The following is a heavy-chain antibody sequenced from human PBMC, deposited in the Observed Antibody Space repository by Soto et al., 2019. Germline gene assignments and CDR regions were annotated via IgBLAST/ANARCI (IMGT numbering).Heavy chain of an antibody. V-gene: IGHV3-11*01. J-gene: IGHJ6*02. CDR2: ISRSGSDI. CDR1: GFTCSDYS. Sequence: PGGSLKLSCAASGFTCSDYSMNWVRQAPGKGLEWVSYISRSGSDIYYADSVKGRFTISRDNAKNSLFLQMNSLRAEDTAVYYCATVGYCSSTSCQTRYYYYGMDVWGQGTTVTVSS. CDR3: ATVGYCSSTSCQTRYYYYGMDV. D-gene: IGHD2-2*03.